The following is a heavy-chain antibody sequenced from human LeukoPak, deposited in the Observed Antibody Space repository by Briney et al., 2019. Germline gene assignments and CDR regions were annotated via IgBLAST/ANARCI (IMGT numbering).Heavy chain of an antibody. CDR3: PRVKDPAYPGAFEI. Sequence: GGSLRLSCAASGFTFSTYNMNWVRQAPGKGLEWVSSISSSSSYIYYADSVKGRFTISRDNAKNSLYLQMNSLRAEDTAVSYAPRVKDPAYPGAFEIWGQGTRVTVSS. CDR2: ISSSSSYI. CDR1: GFTFSTYN. V-gene: IGHV3-21*01. J-gene: IGHJ3*02.